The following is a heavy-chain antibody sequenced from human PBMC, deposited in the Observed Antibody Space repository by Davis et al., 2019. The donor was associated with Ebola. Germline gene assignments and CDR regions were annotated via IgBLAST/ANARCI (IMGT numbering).Heavy chain of an antibody. D-gene: IGHD2-21*01. Sequence: GSLRLSCTVSGGSISSYYWSWIRQPPGKGLELIGYIDYSGSTNYNPSLKSRVTMSVDTSKNQFSVRLSSLTAADTALYYCAREETRGSIAGWFDPWGQGTLVTVSS. J-gene: IGHJ5*02. CDR1: GGSISSYY. CDR2: IDYSGST. V-gene: IGHV4-59*12. CDR3: AREETRGSIAGWFDP.